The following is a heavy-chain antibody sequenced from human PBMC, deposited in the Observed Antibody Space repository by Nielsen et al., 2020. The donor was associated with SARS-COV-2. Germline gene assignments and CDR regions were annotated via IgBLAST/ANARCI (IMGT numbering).Heavy chain of an antibody. J-gene: IGHJ4*03. CDR3: ARDSYGGNGYFDY. D-gene: IGHD4-23*01. CDR1: GFTVSSNY. V-gene: IGHV3-53*01. Sequence: GESLKISCAASGFTVSSNYMSWVRQAPGKGLEWVSVIYSGGSTYYADSVKGRLTISRDNSKNTLYLQMNSLRAEDTAVYYCARDSYGGNGYFDYWGQGTLVTVSS. CDR2: IYSGGST.